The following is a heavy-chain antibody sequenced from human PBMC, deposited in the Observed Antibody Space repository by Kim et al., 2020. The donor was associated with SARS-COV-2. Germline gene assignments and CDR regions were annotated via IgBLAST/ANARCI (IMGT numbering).Heavy chain of an antibody. D-gene: IGHD2-8*01. CDR1: GYSFTSYW. J-gene: IGHJ4*02. CDR2: IYPGDSDT. V-gene: IGHV5-51*01. CDR3: ARGTGEVYARGDLDY. Sequence: GESLKISCKGSGYSFTSYWIGWVRQMPGKGLEWMGIIYPGDSDTRYSPSFQGQVTISADKSISTAYLQWSSLKASDTAMYYCARGTGEVYARGDLDYWGQGTLVTVSS.